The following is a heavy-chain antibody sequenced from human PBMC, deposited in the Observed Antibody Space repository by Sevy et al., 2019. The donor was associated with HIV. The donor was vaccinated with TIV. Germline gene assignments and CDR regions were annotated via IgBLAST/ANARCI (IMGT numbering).Heavy chain of an antibody. CDR2: ISFDGRNT. CDR1: GFTFSDYY. D-gene: IGHD3-9*01. V-gene: IGHV3-30*18. J-gene: IGHJ4*02. CDR3: AKDILGDNSPWFFFDY. Sequence: GGSLRLSCAASGFTFSDYYMSWIRQAPGKGLEWVAFISFDGRNTYSADSVKGRFTVSRDNSNNAVYLQMNNLRTEDTAMYYCAKDILGDNSPWFFFDYWGQGTQVTVSS.